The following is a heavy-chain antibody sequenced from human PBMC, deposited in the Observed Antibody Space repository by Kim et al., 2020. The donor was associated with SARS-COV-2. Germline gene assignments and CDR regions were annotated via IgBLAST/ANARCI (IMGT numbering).Heavy chain of an antibody. Sequence: ASVKVSCKASGYTFTSYAMNWVRQAPGQGLEWMGWINTNTGNPTYAQGFTGRFVFSLDTSVSTAYLQISSLKAEDTAVYYCARDIWTASSGWYWGEHYYYSGMEVCGQGTTVTVSS. CDR3: ARDIWTASSGWYWGEHYYYSGMEV. CDR1: GYTFTSYA. D-gene: IGHD6-19*01. J-gene: IGHJ6*02. CDR2: INTNTGNP. V-gene: IGHV7-4-1*02.